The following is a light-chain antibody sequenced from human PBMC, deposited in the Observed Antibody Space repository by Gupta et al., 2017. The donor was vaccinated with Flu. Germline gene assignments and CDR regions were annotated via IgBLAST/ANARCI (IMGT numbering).Light chain of an antibody. V-gene: IGKV2-28*01. CDR3: MQALQTPPT. CDR2: MGS. J-gene: IGKJ4*01. Sequence: DIVLPQSPLSLPVTPGEPASLSCRSSQSLLHSNGYNYLDWYLQKPGQSPQLLIYMGSNRASGVPDRFSGSGSGTDFTLKISRVEAEDVGVYYCMQALQTPPTFGGGTKVEIK. CDR1: QSLLHSNGYNY.